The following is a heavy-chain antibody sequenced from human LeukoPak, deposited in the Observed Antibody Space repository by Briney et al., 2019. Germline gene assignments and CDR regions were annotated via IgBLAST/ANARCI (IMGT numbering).Heavy chain of an antibody. D-gene: IGHD2-21*02. J-gene: IGHJ6*02. CDR1: GYTFTGYY. CDR2: INPNSGDT. V-gene: IGHV1-2*02. CDR3: ARDMGQLLLGYYYYGMDV. Sequence: GASVRVSCKASGYTFTGYYLHWVRQAPGQGLEWMGWINPNSGDTNSAHKFQGRVTMTTDTSTTTAYMELSRLRSDDTAVYYCARDMGQLLLGYYYYGMDVWGQGTTVTVSS.